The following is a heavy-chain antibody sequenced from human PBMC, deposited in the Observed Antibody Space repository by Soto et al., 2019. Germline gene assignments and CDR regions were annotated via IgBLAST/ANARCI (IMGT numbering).Heavy chain of an antibody. CDR2: MHPNSGNT. CDR1: GYTFTSYD. D-gene: IGHD3-10*01. CDR3: ATAAGDGYYFDY. V-gene: IGHV1-8*01. Sequence: QVQLVQSGAEVKKPGASVKVSCKASGYTFTSYDINWVRQANGQGLEWMGWMHPNSGNTGYAHKFQGKVTMTRNTSICTAYMELSSLRSEDPAVYYCATAAGDGYYFDYWGQGTRVTVSS. J-gene: IGHJ4*02.